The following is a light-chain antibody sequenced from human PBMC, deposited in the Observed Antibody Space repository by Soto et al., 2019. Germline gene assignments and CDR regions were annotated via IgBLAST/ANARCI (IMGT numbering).Light chain of an antibody. CDR3: QKYNGAPMWT. CDR2: GAS. Sequence: DIQMTQSPSSLSASVGDRVTITCRASQGISDYLAWYQQKPGKSPKLLIYGASTLQSGVPSRFSGSGSGTDFTLTISSLQPEDVGTYYCQKYNGAPMWTFGQGTKVAIK. J-gene: IGKJ1*01. CDR1: QGISDY. V-gene: IGKV1-27*01.